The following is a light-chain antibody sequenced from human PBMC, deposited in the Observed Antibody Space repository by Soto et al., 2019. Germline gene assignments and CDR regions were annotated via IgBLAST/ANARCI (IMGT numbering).Light chain of an antibody. Sequence: KFMLTQPHSVSESPGKTVTISCTGSSGSIASNYVQWYQQRPGSAPTTVIYEDNQRPSGVPDRFSGSIDSSSNSASLTISGLKTEDEADYYCQSYDSSNVVFGGGTTLTVL. CDR1: SGSIASNY. J-gene: IGLJ2*01. V-gene: IGLV6-57*02. CDR2: EDN. CDR3: QSYDSSNVV.